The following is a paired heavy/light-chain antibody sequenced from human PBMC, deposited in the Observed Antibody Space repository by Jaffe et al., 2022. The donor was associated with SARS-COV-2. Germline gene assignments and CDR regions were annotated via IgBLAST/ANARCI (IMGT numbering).Heavy chain of an antibody. CDR2: ISSSGSTI. Sequence: QVQLVESGGGLVKPGGSLRLSCAASGFTFSDYYMSWIRQAPGKGLEWVSYISSSGSTIYYADSVKGRFTISRDNAKNSLYLQMNSLRAEDTAVYYCATHPAYYYDFYYFDYWGQGTLVTVSS. CDR3: ATHPAYYYDFYYFDY. V-gene: IGHV3-11*01. D-gene: IGHD3-22*01. J-gene: IGHJ4*02. CDR1: GFTFSDYY.
Light chain of an antibody. J-gene: IGKJ1*01. CDR3: QQYNNPWT. CDR1: QSVSSN. CDR2: GAS. Sequence: EIVMTQSPATLSVSPGERATLSCRASQSVSSNLAWYQQKPGQAPRLLIYGASTRATGIPARFSGSGSGTEFTLTISSLQSEDFAVYYCQQYNNPWTFGQGTKVEIK. V-gene: IGKV3-15*01.